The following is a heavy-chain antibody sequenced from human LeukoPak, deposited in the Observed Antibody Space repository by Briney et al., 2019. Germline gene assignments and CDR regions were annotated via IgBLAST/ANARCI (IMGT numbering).Heavy chain of an antibody. CDR3: ARDSTYYYDSSGYQH. CDR2: IYHSGST. CDR1: GGSISSYY. Sequence: KPSETLSLTCTVSGGSISSYYWSWIRQPLGKGLEWIGYIYHSGSTYYNPSLKSRVTISVDRSKNQFSLKLSSVTAADTAVYYCARDSTYYYDSSGYQHWGQGTLVTVSS. V-gene: IGHV4-59*12. J-gene: IGHJ1*01. D-gene: IGHD3-22*01.